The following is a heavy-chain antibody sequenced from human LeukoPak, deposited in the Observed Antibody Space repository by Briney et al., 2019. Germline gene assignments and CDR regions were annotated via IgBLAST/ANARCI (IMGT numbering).Heavy chain of an antibody. V-gene: IGHV1-69*06. CDR1: GGTFSSYA. CDR3: ARAELRGYCSSTSCLDKFDP. D-gene: IGHD2-2*01. Sequence: SVKVSCKASGGTFSSYAISWVRQAPGQGLEWMGGIIPIFGTANYAQKFQGRVTITADKSTSTAYMELSSLRSEDTAVCYCARAELRGYCSSTSCLDKFDPWGQGTLVTVSS. CDR2: IIPIFGTA. J-gene: IGHJ5*02.